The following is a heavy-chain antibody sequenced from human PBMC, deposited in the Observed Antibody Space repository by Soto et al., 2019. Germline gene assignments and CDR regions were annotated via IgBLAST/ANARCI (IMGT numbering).Heavy chain of an antibody. CDR2: INPIVEIA. CDR3: ARDRRTNYDYYGMDV. J-gene: IGHJ6*02. Sequence: QVQLVQSGAEVKKPGSSVKVSCKASGDTFRRYSITWVRQAPGQGVEWMGRINPIVEIARYAQKFQGRVTITVDKTTTTAHMEPTSLRSEDTAVYYCARDRRTNYDYYGMDVWGQGTTVTVSS. CDR1: GDTFRRYS. V-gene: IGHV1-69*08.